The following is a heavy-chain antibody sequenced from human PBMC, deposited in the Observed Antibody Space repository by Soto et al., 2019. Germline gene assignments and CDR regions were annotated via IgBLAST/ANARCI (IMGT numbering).Heavy chain of an antibody. J-gene: IGHJ6*02. Sequence: QVQLVQSGPEVRKPGASVKVSCEASGYTFTTSGISWVRQVPGQGLEWMGWISTYNGDTNSAQNFQGRVLMTADTSTGTAYLELMSLNSDDTAVYYCAGQGSWPCYYFGRDVWGQGTTVTVAS. D-gene: IGHD1-26*01. V-gene: IGHV1-18*01. CDR3: AGQGSWPCYYFGRDV. CDR2: ISTYNGDT. CDR1: GYTFTTSG.